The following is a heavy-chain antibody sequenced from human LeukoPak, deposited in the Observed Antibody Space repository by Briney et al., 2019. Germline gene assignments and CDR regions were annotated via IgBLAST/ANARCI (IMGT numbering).Heavy chain of an antibody. D-gene: IGHD2-15*01. CDR2: ISGSADAT. CDR1: GFTFGAYA. J-gene: IGHJ4*02. V-gene: IGHV3-23*01. Sequence: GGSLRLSCAVSGFTFGAYAMSWVRQPPGKGLEWVSGISGSADATWYADSVKGRFTISRDNSKNTVNVQMNSLRPEDTAVYYCAKCSGSSCYSSGAFDNWGQGTLFTVSS. CDR3: AKCSGSSCYSSGAFDN.